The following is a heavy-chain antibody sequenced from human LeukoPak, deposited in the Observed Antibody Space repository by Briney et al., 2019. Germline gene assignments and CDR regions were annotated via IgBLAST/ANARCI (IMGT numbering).Heavy chain of an antibody. CDR2: IWSDGSNK. J-gene: IGHJ4*02. CDR3: ARDRGQQLDY. V-gene: IGHV3-33*08. CDR1: GFTLSTYG. Sequence: GGSLRLPCAASGFTLSTYGMHRVRQAPGKGLEWVAVIWSDGSNKFYADSVKGRFTISRDNSKNTVFLQMNSLRDEDTAIYYCARDRGQQLDYWGQGTLVTVSS. D-gene: IGHD6-13*01.